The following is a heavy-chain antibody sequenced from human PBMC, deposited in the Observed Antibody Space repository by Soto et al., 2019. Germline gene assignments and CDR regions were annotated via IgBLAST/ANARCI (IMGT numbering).Heavy chain of an antibody. CDR2: IYYSGST. CDR3: ARYGVLRFFDGPNWFDP. D-gene: IGHD3-9*01. Sequence: PSETLSLTCSVSGGSISSSSYFWGWIRQPPGKGLEWIGSIYYSGSTYYNPSLKSRVTISVDPTKNQFSLNLNSVTAADTAVYYCARYGVLRFFDGPNWFDPWGQGTLVTVSS. V-gene: IGHV4-39*01. CDR1: GGSISSSSYF. J-gene: IGHJ5*02.